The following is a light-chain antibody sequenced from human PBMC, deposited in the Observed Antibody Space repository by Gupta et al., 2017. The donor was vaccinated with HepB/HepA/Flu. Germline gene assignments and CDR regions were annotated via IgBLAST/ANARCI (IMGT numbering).Light chain of an antibody. V-gene: IGKV3D-11*02. Sequence: EMVLTQSPATLSLSPGERATLSCRASQSVSSYLAWYQQKPGQAPTLLIYDASNRATGVPARFSGSGAGTEFTLPISSREPEDFAVYYCQQRSNCSITFGRGTKVDIK. J-gene: IGKJ4*01. CDR2: DAS. CDR3: QQRSNCSIT. CDR1: QSVSSY.